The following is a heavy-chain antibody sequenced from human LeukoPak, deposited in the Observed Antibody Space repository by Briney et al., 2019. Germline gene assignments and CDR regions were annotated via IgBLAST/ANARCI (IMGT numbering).Heavy chain of an antibody. CDR3: ARSDDYVPPGFDY. V-gene: IGHV3-23*01. CDR2: ISGSGGST. D-gene: IGHD4-17*01. Sequence: PGGSLRLSCAASGFTFSSYVMSWVRQAPGKGLEWVSAISGSGGSTYYADSVKGRFTISRDNSKNTLYLQMNSLRAEDTAVYYCARSDDYVPPGFDYWGQGTLVTVSS. CDR1: GFTFSSYV. J-gene: IGHJ4*02.